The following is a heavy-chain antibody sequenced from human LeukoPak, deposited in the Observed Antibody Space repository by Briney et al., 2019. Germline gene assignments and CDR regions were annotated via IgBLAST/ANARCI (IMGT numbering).Heavy chain of an antibody. J-gene: IGHJ1*01. D-gene: IGHD2-21*02. CDR1: GGSISSYY. Sequence: SETLSLTCTVSGGSISSYYWSWIRQPPGKGLEWIGYIYYSGSTNYNPSLKSRVTISVDTSKNQFSLKLSSVTAADTAVYYCARAYCGGDCYSAEYLQHWGQGTLVTVSS. CDR2: IYYSGST. V-gene: IGHV4-59*01. CDR3: ARAYCGGDCYSAEYLQH.